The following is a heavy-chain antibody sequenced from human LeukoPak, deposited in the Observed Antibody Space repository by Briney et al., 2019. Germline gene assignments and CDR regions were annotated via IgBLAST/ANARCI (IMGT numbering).Heavy chain of an antibody. Sequence: GGSLRLSCAASGFIFSGSDVHWFRQASGKGLEWVGRIKVRADNFVTAYAAPVKGRFTISRDDSKNTAYLQMNSLKTEDTAVYYCRLRSTERPFKWFDPWGQGTLVTVSS. D-gene: IGHD2-2*01. CDR3: RLRSTERPFKWFDP. CDR1: GFIFSGSD. V-gene: IGHV3-73*01. J-gene: IGHJ5*02. CDR2: IKVRADNFVT.